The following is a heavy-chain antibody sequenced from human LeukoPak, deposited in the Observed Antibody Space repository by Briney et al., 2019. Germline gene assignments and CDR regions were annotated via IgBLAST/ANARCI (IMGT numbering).Heavy chain of an antibody. V-gene: IGHV3-23*01. CDR1: GFTFSSYP. CDR3: AKEGAGLGIDY. Sequence: GGSLRLSCAASGFTFSSYPMSWVRQAPGKGVEGVSAISGSGGSTYYADSVKGRFTISRDNSKNTLYLQMNSLRAEDTAVYYCAKEGAGLGIDYWGQGTLVTVSS. J-gene: IGHJ4*02. D-gene: IGHD4/OR15-4a*01. CDR2: ISGSGGST.